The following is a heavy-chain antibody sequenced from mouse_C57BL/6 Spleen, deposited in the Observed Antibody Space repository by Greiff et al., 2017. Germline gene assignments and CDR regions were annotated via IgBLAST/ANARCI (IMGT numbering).Heavy chain of an antibody. J-gene: IGHJ1*03. Sequence: EVQLVESGPGLVKPSQSLSLTCSVTGYSITSGYYWNWIRQFPGNKLEWMGYISYDGSNNYNPSLKNRISITRDTSKNQFFLKLNSVTTEDTATYYCATTGSRDWYFDVWGTGTTVTVSS. CDR3: ATTGSRDWYFDV. CDR1: GYSITSGYY. D-gene: IGHD1-1*01. CDR2: ISYDGSN. V-gene: IGHV3-6*01.